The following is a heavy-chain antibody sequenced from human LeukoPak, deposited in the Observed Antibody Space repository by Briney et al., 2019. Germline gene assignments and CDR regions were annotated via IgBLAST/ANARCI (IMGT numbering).Heavy chain of an antibody. V-gene: IGHV3-53*04. CDR2: ICSGGST. D-gene: IGHD5-24*01. J-gene: IGHJ6*02. CDR1: GFTFSSYS. Sequence: AGGSLRLSCAASGFTFSSYSMNWVRQAPGKGLEWVSVICSGGSTDYADSVKGRFSISRHNSKNTLYLQMNSLRAEDTAVYYCAREGFPVEMATIRKGGPYYYYGMDVWGQGTTVTVSS. CDR3: AREGFPVEMATIRKGGPYYYYGMDV.